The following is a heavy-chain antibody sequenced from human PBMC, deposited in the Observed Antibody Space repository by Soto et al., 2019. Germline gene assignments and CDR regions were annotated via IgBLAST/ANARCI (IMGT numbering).Heavy chain of an antibody. CDR2: IIPIFGTA. J-gene: IGHJ6*02. Sequence: ASVKVSCKASGGTFSSYAISWVRQAPGQGLEWMGGIIPIFGTANYAQKFQGRVTITADESTSTAYMELSSLRSEDTAVYYCASLAPYGSGNYYGMDVWGQGTTVTVSS. D-gene: IGHD3-10*01. V-gene: IGHV1-69*13. CDR1: GGTFSSYA. CDR3: ASLAPYGSGNYYGMDV.